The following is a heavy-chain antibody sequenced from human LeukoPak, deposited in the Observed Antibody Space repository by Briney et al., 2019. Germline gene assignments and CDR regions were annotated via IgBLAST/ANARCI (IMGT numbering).Heavy chain of an antibody. CDR3: VRVISTSFIPGYYYYYMDV. V-gene: IGHV4-59*01. Sequence: PSETLSLTCAVSGGSIRSYYWSWIRQPPGKGLEWIGYIYYSGSTNYNPSLKSRVTISVDTSKNQFSLKLGSVTAAGTAVYCYVRVISTSFIPGYYYYYMDVWGKGTTVTVSS. CDR1: GGSIRSYY. J-gene: IGHJ6*03. CDR2: IYYSGST. D-gene: IGHD2-2*01.